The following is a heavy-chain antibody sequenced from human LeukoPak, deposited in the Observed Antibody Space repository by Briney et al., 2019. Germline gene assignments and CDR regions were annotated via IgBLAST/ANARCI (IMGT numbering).Heavy chain of an antibody. J-gene: IGHJ1*01. D-gene: IGHD6-19*01. V-gene: IGHV4-59*01. Sequence: SETLSLTCTVSGGSISSYYWSWIRQPPGKGLEWIGFIYYTGSTNYNPSLKSRVTISVDTSKNQFSLKLTSVTAADTAVYYCASILLGSSGWPESEYFHHWGQGTLVIVSS. CDR1: GGSISSYY. CDR2: IYYTGST. CDR3: ASILLGSSGWPESEYFHH.